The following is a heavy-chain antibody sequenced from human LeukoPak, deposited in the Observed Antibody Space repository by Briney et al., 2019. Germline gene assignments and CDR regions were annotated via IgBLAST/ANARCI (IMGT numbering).Heavy chain of an antibody. V-gene: IGHV3-21*01. J-gene: IGHJ4*02. Sequence: GGSLRLSCAASGYTFSSYSINWVRQAPGKGLEWVSSISVRSNYIYYADSVRGRFSISRDDARDSLYLQMNSLRAEDTAAYYCVRLRRNSDTSGFYYYYDYWGQGTLVTVSS. D-gene: IGHD3-22*01. CDR2: ISVRSNYI. CDR3: VRLRRNSDTSGFYYYYDY. CDR1: GYTFSSYS.